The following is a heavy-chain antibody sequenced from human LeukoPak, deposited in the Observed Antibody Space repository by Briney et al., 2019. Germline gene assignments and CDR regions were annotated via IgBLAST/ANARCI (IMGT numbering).Heavy chain of an antibody. D-gene: IGHD1-26*01. Sequence: SETLSLTCTVSGGSISSYYWSWIRQSPGKGLEWIGYIYYSGSTNYNPSLKSRVTISVDTSKNQFSLKLSSVTAADTAVYYCAREEGGSYYMDVWGKGTTVTVSS. CDR1: GGSISSYY. V-gene: IGHV4-59*01. J-gene: IGHJ6*03. CDR2: IYYSGST. CDR3: AREEGGSYYMDV.